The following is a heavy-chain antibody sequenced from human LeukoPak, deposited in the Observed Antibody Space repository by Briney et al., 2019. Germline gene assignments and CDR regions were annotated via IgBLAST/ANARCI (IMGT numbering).Heavy chain of an antibody. CDR3: AREYSAFDY. V-gene: IGHV4-61*08. CDR1: GDPNSSHSAYK. D-gene: IGHD4-11*01. J-gene: IGHJ4*02. CDR2: IYYTGST. Sequence: SETLSLTCTVSGDPNSSHSAYKWTWIRQSPQKGLEWIGYIYYTGSTNYNPSLRSRLTISVDTSMNQFSLRLTAVTAADTAVYYCAREYSAFDYWGQGALVTVSS.